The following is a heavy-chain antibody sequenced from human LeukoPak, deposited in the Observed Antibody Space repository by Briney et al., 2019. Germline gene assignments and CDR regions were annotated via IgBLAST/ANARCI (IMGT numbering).Heavy chain of an antibody. V-gene: IGHV3-53*01. CDR1: GFTVSSNS. CDR2: IYSGGST. D-gene: IGHD6-25*01. CDR3: ARAGGSGYPVGLFDY. Sequence: GSLRLSCAASGFTVSSNSMSWVRQAPGKGLEWVSVIYSGGSTYYADSVRGRFTISRDDSQDTVYLQMNSLRVEDTAMYYCARAGGSGYPVGLFDYWGQGTLVTVSS. J-gene: IGHJ4*02.